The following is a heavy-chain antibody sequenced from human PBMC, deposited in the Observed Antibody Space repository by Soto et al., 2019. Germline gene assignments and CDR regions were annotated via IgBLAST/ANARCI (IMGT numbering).Heavy chain of an antibody. J-gene: IGHJ3*02. Sequence: SSETLSLTCTVSGGSISSYYWSWIRQPPGKGLEWIGYIYYSGSTNYNPSLKSRVTISVDTSKNQFSLKLSSVTAADTAVYYCAREGCSGGSCYSDAFDIWGQGTMVTVSS. D-gene: IGHD2-15*01. CDR1: GGSISSYY. CDR3: AREGCSGGSCYSDAFDI. CDR2: IYYSGST. V-gene: IGHV4-59*01.